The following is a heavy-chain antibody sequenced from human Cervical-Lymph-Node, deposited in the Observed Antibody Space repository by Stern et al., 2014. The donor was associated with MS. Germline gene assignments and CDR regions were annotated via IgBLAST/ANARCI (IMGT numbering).Heavy chain of an antibody. CDR3: AADLQWLDRIY. CDR2: IVVGSGNT. Sequence: QMQLVQSGPEVKKPGTSVKVSCKASGFTFTSSAVQWVRQAPGQRLEWIGWIVVGSGNTNYAQKFQERVTITRDMSTSTAYMELSSLRSEDTAVYYCAADLQWLDRIYWGQGTLVTVSS. J-gene: IGHJ4*02. D-gene: IGHD3-22*01. CDR1: GFTFTSSA. V-gene: IGHV1-58*01.